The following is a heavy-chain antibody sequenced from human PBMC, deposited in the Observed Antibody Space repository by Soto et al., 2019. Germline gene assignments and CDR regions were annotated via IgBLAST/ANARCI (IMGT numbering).Heavy chain of an antibody. CDR3: ARERGEIIVVVPAAPNWFDP. V-gene: IGHV1-69*06. CDR2: IIPIFGTA. D-gene: IGHD2-2*01. CDR1: GGTFSSYA. J-gene: IGHJ5*02. Sequence: QVQLVQSGAEVKKPGSSVKVSCKASGGTFSSYAISWVRQAPGQGLEWMGGIIPIFGTANYAQKFQGRVTITADKSTSTAYMELSSLRSEDTAVYYCARERGEIIVVVPAAPNWFDPWGQGTLGTVSS.